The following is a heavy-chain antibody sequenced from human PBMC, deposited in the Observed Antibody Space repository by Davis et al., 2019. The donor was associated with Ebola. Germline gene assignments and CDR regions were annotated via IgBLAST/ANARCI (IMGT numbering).Heavy chain of an antibody. CDR2: ISSSSSYI. J-gene: IGHJ4*02. CDR1: GLTFSSYS. CDR3: ARRRGGIAAAAGYFDY. V-gene: IGHV3-21*01. D-gene: IGHD6-13*01. Sequence: GESLKISCVASGLTFSSYSMNWVRQAPGKGLEWVSSISSSSSYIYYADSVKGRFTISRDNAKNSLYLQMNSLRAEDTAVYYCARRRGGIAAAAGYFDYWGQGTLVTVSS.